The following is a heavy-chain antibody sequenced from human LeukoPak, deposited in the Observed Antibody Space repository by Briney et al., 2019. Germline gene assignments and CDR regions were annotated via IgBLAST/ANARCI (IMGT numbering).Heavy chain of an antibody. CDR3: ARYNWNLGYDY. CDR1: GYTFTSYG. Sequence: ASVKVSCKASGYTFTSYGISWVRQAPGQGLEWMGWISAYNGNTNYARKLQGRVTMTTDTSTSTAYMELRSLRSDDTDVYYCARYNWNLGYDYWGQGTLVTVSS. V-gene: IGHV1-18*01. D-gene: IGHD1-20*01. J-gene: IGHJ4*02. CDR2: ISAYNGNT.